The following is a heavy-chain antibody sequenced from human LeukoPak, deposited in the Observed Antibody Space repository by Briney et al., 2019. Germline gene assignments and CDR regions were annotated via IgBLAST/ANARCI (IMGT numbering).Heavy chain of an antibody. CDR2: IYNSGST. Sequence: PSETLSLTCTVSGGSIGSFYWSWIRQPPGKGLEYIGYIYNSGSTNYSPSLKSRVTISVDTSKNQFSLKLSSVTAADTAVYYCARGTQLWLPTNWFDPWGQGTLVTVSS. CDR3: ARGTQLWLPTNWFDP. D-gene: IGHD5-18*01. V-gene: IGHV4-59*01. J-gene: IGHJ5*02. CDR1: GGSIGSFY.